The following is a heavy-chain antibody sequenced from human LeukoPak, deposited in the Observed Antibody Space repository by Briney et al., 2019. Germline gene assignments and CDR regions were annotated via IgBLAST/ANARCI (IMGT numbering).Heavy chain of an antibody. CDR1: GYTLTELS. V-gene: IGHV1-24*01. CDR3: ATAAGYSYGNWFDP. D-gene: IGHD5-18*01. CDR2: FDPEDGET. Sequence: ASVKVSCKVSGYTLTELSMHWVRQAPGKGLEWMGGFDPEDGETIYAQKFQGRVTMTEDTSTDTAYMELSSLRSEDTAVYYCATAAGYSYGNWFDPWGQGTLVTVSS. J-gene: IGHJ5*02.